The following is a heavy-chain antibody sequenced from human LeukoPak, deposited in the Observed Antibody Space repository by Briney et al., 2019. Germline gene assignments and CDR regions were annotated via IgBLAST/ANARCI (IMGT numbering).Heavy chain of an antibody. D-gene: IGHD2-15*01. CDR1: GGSFSGYY. J-gene: IGHJ2*01. V-gene: IGHV4-34*01. CDR2: INHSGTT. CDR3: ARGEDCSGGSCSYYWYFDL. Sequence: PSETLSLTCAVYGGSFSGYYWTWIRQPPGKGLEWIGEINHSGTTNYNPSLESRVTISVDTSKNQFSLKLSSVTAADTAVYYCARGEDCSGGSCSYYWYFDLWGSGTLVTVSS.